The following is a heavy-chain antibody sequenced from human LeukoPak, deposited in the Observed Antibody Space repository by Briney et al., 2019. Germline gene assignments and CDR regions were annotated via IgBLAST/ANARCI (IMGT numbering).Heavy chain of an antibody. CDR3: AKGYGESHFDS. Sequence: PGGSLRLSCSASGFTFRTYGMHWVRQAPGKGLECVAFTRFDGSNQYYADSVKGRFTISRDNSNNTLSLQMTTLRGDDTAVYFCAKGYGESHFDSWGQGTLVTVSS. J-gene: IGHJ4*02. CDR2: TRFDGSNQ. V-gene: IGHV3-30*02. CDR1: GFTFRTYG. D-gene: IGHD5-18*01.